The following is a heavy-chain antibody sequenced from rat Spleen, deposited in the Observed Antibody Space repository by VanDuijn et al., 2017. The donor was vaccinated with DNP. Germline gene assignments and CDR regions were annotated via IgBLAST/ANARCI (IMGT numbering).Heavy chain of an antibody. V-gene: IGHV5-25*01. D-gene: IGHD3-1*01. Sequence: EVQLVESGGGQVQPGRSLKLSCAASRFTFSNYYMAWVRQAPKKGLEWVAAISPRGSRTYYPDSVKGRFTISRDDAKSSLYLQMNSLKSEDTATYYCARGSTSIYWYFDFWGPGTMVTVSS. CDR3: ARGSTSIYWYFDF. CDR1: RFTFSNYY. J-gene: IGHJ1*01. CDR2: ISPRGSRT.